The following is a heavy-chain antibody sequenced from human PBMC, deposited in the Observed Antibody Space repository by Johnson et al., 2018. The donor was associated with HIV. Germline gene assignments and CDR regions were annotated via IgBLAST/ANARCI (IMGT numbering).Heavy chain of an antibody. D-gene: IGHD4-17*01. CDR1: GFTFSSYA. CDR3: ARGRTRLRHDAFDI. Sequence: QVQLVESGGGLVKPGRSLRLSCAASGFTFSSYAMHWVRQAPGKGLEWVAVISYDGSNKYYADSVKGRFTISRDNSKNTLYLQMNSLRAEDTAVYYCARGRTRLRHDAFDIWGQGTMVTVSS. CDR2: ISYDGSNK. V-gene: IGHV3-30*04. J-gene: IGHJ3*02.